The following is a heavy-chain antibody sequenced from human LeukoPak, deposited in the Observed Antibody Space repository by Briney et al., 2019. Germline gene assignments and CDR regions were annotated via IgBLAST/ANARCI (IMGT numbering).Heavy chain of an antibody. CDR1: GFTFSSYA. Sequence: PGGSLRLSCAASGFTFSSYAMSWVRQAPGKGLEWVSSIGWNKDKILYADSLKGRFTISRDNARRSLFLQMDSLRAEDTAFYYCAKAKRNSDYLFDYWGQGTLVAVSS. D-gene: IGHD5-12*01. CDR2: IGWNKDKI. V-gene: IGHV3-9*01. J-gene: IGHJ4*02. CDR3: AKAKRNSDYLFDY.